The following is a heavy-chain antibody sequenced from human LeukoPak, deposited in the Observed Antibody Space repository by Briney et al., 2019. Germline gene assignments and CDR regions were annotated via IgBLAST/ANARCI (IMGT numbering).Heavy chain of an antibody. CDR2: VHLSGRI. Sequence: GSLRLSCAASGFTFSSYDMNWVRQPPGEGLEWIGEVHLSGRINYNPSLESRVTMSVDMSENHISLKLTSVTAADTAVYYCAREGGPYRPLDYSGQGTLVTVSS. CDR3: AREGGPYRPLDY. J-gene: IGHJ4*02. V-gene: IGHV4-4*02. CDR1: GFTFSSYD.